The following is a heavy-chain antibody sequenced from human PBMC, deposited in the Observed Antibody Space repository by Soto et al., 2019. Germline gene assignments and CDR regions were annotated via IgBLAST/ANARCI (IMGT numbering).Heavy chain of an antibody. CDR1: GGSISSSDW. Sequence: QVQLQESGPGLVKPSGTLSLTCAVSGGSISSSDWWTWVRQPPGKGLEWIGEIYRSGSTNYNSSLEIRVTISIDKSKNQFSLKLSSVTAADTAVYYCATIHYWGQGTLVTVSS. CDR2: IYRSGST. V-gene: IGHV4-4*02. CDR3: ATIHY. J-gene: IGHJ4*02.